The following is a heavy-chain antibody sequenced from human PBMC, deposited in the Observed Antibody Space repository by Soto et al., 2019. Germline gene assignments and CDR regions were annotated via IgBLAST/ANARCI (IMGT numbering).Heavy chain of an antibody. J-gene: IGHJ6*02. V-gene: IGHV1-18*01. Sequence: QVQLVQSGGEVKKPGASVKVPCKTSGYSFTTYGISWVRQAPGQGLEWMGWISAYNGNTNYAQKLQDRVTMTTDTSTSTAYMELRSLRSADTAVYYCAREGPAPYYYYGMDVWGQGSTVTVSS. CDR2: ISAYNGNT. CDR1: GYSFTTYG. CDR3: AREGPAPYYYYGMDV.